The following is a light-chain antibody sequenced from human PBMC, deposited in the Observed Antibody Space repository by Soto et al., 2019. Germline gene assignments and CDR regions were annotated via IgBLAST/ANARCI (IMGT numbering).Light chain of an antibody. CDR2: WAS. J-gene: IGKJ1*01. CDR1: QSLLHSSNNKNY. Sequence: DIVMTQSPDSLAVSLGERATINCKSSQSLLHSSNNKNYFAWYQQKPGQPPNLLIYWASTRESGVPDRFSGSGSGTDFTLTISSLQAEDVAIYYCQQYYSSPWTFGQGTKVEIK. CDR3: QQYYSSPWT. V-gene: IGKV4-1*01.